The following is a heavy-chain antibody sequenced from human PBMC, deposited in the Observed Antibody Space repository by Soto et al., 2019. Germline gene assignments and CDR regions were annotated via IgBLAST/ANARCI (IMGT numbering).Heavy chain of an antibody. D-gene: IGHD1-26*01. J-gene: IGHJ4*02. CDR2: IYYSGTT. V-gene: IGHV4-39*01. CDR1: GDSITSNSYF. CDR3: ARGLITGSQYSGGWYYFDP. Sequence: SETLSLTCTVSGDSITSNSYFWAWIRQPPGKGLEWIGSIYYSGTTYYNPSLKSRVTISVDRSKNQFSLKLSSVTAADTAVYYCARGLITGSQYSGGWYYFDPWGQGTQVTVSS.